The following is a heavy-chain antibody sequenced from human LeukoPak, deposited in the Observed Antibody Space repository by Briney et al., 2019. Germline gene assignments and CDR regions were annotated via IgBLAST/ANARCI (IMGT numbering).Heavy chain of an antibody. CDR1: GFTFSNYG. J-gene: IGHJ4*02. V-gene: IGHV3-30*02. CDR2: IRSDRSIK. D-gene: IGHD3-16*01. CDR3: AKDQPLVYFDY. Sequence: PGESLRLSCAASGFTFSNYGMHWVRQAPGMGLEWVAFIRSDRSIKYYADSVKGRFTISRDNSKNTLYLQMNSLRAEDTAVYFCAKDQPLVYFDYWGQGTLVTVSS.